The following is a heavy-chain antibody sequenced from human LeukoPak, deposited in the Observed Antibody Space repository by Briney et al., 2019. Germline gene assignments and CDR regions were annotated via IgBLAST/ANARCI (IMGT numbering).Heavy chain of an antibody. V-gene: IGHV4-34*01. CDR1: GGSISSY. J-gene: IGHJ3*02. CDR3: ARGRRIQLWYTLRGIDAFDI. CDR2: INHSGST. D-gene: IGHD5-18*01. Sequence: SETLSLTCTVSGGSISSYWSWIRQPAGKGREWIGEINHSGSTNYNPSLKSRVTISVDTSKNQFSLKLSSVTAADTAVYYCARGRRIQLWYTLRGIDAFDIWGQGTMVTVSS.